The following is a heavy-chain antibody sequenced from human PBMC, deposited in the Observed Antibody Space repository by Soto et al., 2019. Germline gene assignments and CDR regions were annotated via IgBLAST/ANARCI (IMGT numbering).Heavy chain of an antibody. CDR1: GFSISPNW. CDR2: IGQDGNGK. J-gene: IGHJ4*02. CDR3: ARGQGWADY. Sequence: EVQLVESGGDLVQPGWSLRLSCIASGFSISPNWMSWVRQAPGRGPEWVANIGQDGNGKNYVDSVKGRVTISRDNANNSLFRQMNRLRVEDTAVYYCARGQGWADYLGQGTPVTVSS. V-gene: IGHV3-7*01. D-gene: IGHD6-19*01.